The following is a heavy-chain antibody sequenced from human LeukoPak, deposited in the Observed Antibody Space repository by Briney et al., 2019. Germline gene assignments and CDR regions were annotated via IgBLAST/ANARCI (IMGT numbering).Heavy chain of an antibody. V-gene: IGHV4-31*03. CDR2: IYYSGSS. CDR3: ERNRDGYNSFDY. J-gene: IGHJ4*02. Sequence: SETLSLTCTVSGGSINNGGYYWSWIRQHPGKGLEWIGYIYYSGSSYYNPSLRSRVTISVDTSKDHFSLKLSPVTAADTAVYYCERNRDGYNSFDYWGQGTLVTVSS. D-gene: IGHD5-24*01. CDR1: GGSINNGGYY.